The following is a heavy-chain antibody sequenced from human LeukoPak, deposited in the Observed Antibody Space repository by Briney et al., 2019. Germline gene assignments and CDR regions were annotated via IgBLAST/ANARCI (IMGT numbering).Heavy chain of an antibody. V-gene: IGHV4-30-2*01. D-gene: IGHD4-17*01. CDR1: GGSISSGGYY. CDR3: ARDHGYGDYAVTG. Sequence: SQTLSLTCTVSGGSISSGGYYWSWIRQPPGKGLEWIGYIYHSGSTYYNPSLESRVTISVDASKNQFSLKLSSVTAADTAVYYCARDHGYGDYAVTGWGQGTLVTVSS. CDR2: IYHSGST. J-gene: IGHJ4*02.